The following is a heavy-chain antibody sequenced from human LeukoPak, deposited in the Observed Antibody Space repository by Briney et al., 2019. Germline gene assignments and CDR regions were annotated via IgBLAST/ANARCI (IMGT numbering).Heavy chain of an antibody. CDR3: ARRGNYDSSFDY. Sequence: GGSLRLSCATSGFSFTDYPMNWVRQAPGKGLEWISNIRTTAEGAKYAYYADSVKGRVTISRDDGKNSLYLQMNSLRDEDTAVYYCARRGNYDSSFDYWGQGTLVTVSS. D-gene: IGHD3-22*01. J-gene: IGHJ4*02. V-gene: IGHV3-48*02. CDR1: GFSFTDYP. CDR2: IRTTAEGAKYA.